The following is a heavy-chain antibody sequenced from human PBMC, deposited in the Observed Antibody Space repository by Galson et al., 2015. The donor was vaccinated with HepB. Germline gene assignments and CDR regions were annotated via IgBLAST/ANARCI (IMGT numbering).Heavy chain of an antibody. J-gene: IGHJ6*02. Sequence: SVKVSCKASGYTFTSYGISWVRQAPGQGLEWMGWIGAYNGNTNYAQKLQGRVTMTTDTSTSTAYMELRSLRSDDTAVYYCARPAGPYYYYGMDVWGQGTTVTVSS. CDR3: ARPAGPYYYYGMDV. CDR1: GYTFTSYG. V-gene: IGHV1-18*04. CDR2: IGAYNGNT.